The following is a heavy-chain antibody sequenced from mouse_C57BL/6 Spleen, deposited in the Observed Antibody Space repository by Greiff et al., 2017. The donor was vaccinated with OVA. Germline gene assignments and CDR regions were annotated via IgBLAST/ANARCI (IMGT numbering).Heavy chain of an antibody. CDR3: EIYYGSWFAY. CDR1: GYTFTSYW. J-gene: IGHJ3*01. D-gene: IGHD1-1*01. Sequence: VQLQQPGAELVKPGASVKLSCKASGYTFTSYWMHWVKQRPGQGLEWIGMIHPNSGSTNYNEKFKSKATLTVDKSSSTAYMQLSSLTSEDSAVYYCEIYYGSWFAYWGQGTLVTVSA. V-gene: IGHV1-64*01. CDR2: IHPNSGST.